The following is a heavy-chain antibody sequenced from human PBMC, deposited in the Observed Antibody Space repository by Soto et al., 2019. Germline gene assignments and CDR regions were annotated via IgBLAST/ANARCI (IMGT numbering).Heavy chain of an antibody. CDR1: GGTFSSYA. V-gene: IGHV1-69*13. CDR3: ARDPQEVDSYYYYYGMDV. Sequence: SVKVSCKASGGTFSSYAISWVRQAPGQGLEWMGGIIPIFGTANYAQKFQGRVTITADESTSTAYMELSSLRSEDTAVYYCARDPQEVDSYYYYYGMDVWGQGTTVTVS. J-gene: IGHJ6*02. CDR2: IIPIFGTA.